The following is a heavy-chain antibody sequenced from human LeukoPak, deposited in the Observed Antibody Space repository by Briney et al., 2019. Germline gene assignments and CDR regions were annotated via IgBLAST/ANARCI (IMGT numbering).Heavy chain of an antibody. CDR3: ARAPTRPAVMDV. CDR2: INPSGGST. CDR1: GYTLTSYY. V-gene: IGHV1-46*01. J-gene: IGHJ6*02. Sequence: GASVKVSCKASGYTLTSYYMHWVRQAPGQGLEWMGIINPSGGSTSYAQKFQGRVTMTRDTSTSTVYMELSSLRSEDTAVYYCARAPTRPAVMDVWGQGTTVTVSS.